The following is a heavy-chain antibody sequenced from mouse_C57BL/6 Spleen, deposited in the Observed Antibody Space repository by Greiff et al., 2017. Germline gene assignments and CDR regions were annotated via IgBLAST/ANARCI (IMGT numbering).Heavy chain of an antibody. J-gene: IGHJ1*03. D-gene: IGHD1-1*01. CDR2: ISYDGSN. CDR1: GYSITSGYY. Sequence: EVQLQESGPGLVKPSQSLSLTCSVTGYSITSGYYWNWIRQFPGNKLEWMGYISYDGSNNYNPSLKNRISITRDTSKNQFFLKLNSVTTEDTATYYCARGGYGSSYGGNWYFDVWGTGTTVTVSS. CDR3: ARGGYGSSYGGNWYFDV. V-gene: IGHV3-6*01.